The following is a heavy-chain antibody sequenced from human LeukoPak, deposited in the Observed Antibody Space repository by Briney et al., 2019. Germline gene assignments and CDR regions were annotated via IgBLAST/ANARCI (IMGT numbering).Heavy chain of an antibody. CDR2: INPNSGGT. CDR1: GYTFTSYY. V-gene: IGHV1-2*02. Sequence: GASVKVSCKASGYTFTSYYMHWVRQAPGQGLEWMGWINPNSGGTNYAQKFQGRVTMTRDTSISTAYMELSRLRSDDTAVYYCARDSWLQNSPPSDWGQGTLVTVSS. CDR3: ARDSWLQNSPPSD. D-gene: IGHD5-24*01. J-gene: IGHJ4*02.